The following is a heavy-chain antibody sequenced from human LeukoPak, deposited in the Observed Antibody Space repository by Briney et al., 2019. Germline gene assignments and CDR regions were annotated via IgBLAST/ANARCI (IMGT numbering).Heavy chain of an antibody. Sequence: GGSLRLSCAASGFTFDDYAMHWVRQAPGKGLEWVSGISWNSGSIGYADSVKGRFTIPRDNAKNSLYLQMNSLRAEDTALYYCAKSRPNYDILTGYLDYWGQGTLVTVSS. CDR3: AKSRPNYDILTGYLDY. CDR1: GFTFDDYA. D-gene: IGHD3-9*01. CDR2: ISWNSGSI. V-gene: IGHV3-9*01. J-gene: IGHJ4*02.